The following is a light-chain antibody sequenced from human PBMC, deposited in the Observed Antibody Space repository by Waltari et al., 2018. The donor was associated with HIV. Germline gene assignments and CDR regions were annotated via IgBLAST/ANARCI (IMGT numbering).Light chain of an antibody. CDR1: TGAVTSGYY. CDR3: LLYYGGAWV. V-gene: IGLV7-43*01. CDR2: NIN. Sequence: QTVVTQEPSLTVPPGGTVTLTCASSTGAVTSGYYPNWFQQKPGQAPRSLIYNINDKHSWTPGRCSGSLLGGKVALTLSGVQPEDEAEYHCLLYYGGAWVFGGGTKLTVL. J-gene: IGLJ3*02.